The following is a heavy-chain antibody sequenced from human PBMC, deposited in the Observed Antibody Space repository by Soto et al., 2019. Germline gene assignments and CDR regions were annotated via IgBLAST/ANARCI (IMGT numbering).Heavy chain of an antibody. Sequence: QVQLVQSGAEVKKPGASVKVSCKTSGYTFTRCGISWVRQDPGQGLEWMGWISAYNGNTNYAQKLQGRVTMTTDTSTSTAYMELRSLRSDDTAVYYCARWKDIVLVTDFWGQGTLVTVSS. V-gene: IGHV1-18*01. J-gene: IGHJ4*02. D-gene: IGHD2-2*01. CDR3: ARWKDIVLVTDF. CDR1: GYTFTRCG. CDR2: ISAYNGNT.